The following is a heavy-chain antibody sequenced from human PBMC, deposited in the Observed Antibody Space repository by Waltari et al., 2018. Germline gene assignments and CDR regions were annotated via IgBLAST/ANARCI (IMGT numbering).Heavy chain of an antibody. Sequence: QLQLQESGPGLVKPSETLSLTCTVSGGSISSSSYYWGWIRQPPGKGLGWIGSIYYSGSTYYNPALKSRVTISVDTSKNQFSLKLSSVTAADTAVYYCARHSPGYYDFWSGYSGIDYWGQGTLVTVSS. CDR1: GGSISSSSYY. V-gene: IGHV4-39*01. J-gene: IGHJ4*02. D-gene: IGHD3-3*01. CDR3: ARHSPGYYDFWSGYSGIDY. CDR2: IYYSGST.